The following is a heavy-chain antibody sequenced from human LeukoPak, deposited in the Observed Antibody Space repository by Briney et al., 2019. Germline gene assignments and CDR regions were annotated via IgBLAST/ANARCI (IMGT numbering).Heavy chain of an antibody. CDR2: IWYDGSNK. V-gene: IGHV3-33*01. D-gene: IGHD6-13*01. J-gene: IGHJ4*02. CDR3: AREGAPHSSSWYVDY. Sequence: PGRSLRLSCAASGFTFSSYGMHWVRQAPGKGLEWVAVIWYDGSNKYYADSVKGRFTISRDNSKNTLYLQMNSLRAEDTAVYYCAREGAPHSSSWYVDYWGQGTLVTVSS. CDR1: GFTFSSYG.